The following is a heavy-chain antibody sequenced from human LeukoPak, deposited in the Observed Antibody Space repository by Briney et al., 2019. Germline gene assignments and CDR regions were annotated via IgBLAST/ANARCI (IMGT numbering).Heavy chain of an antibody. D-gene: IGHD4-23*01. Sequence: GESLKISCNGSGYSFTSYWIGWVRHMPPKGREWRGIIYPSGSDTIYSPSFQGQVTISADKNISTDYLQWSSLKASDTAMYYCARQVVTGYMDVWGKRTTVTVSS. CDR3: ARQVVTGYMDV. V-gene: IGHV5-51*01. J-gene: IGHJ6*03. CDR2: IYPSGSDT. CDR1: GYSFTSYW.